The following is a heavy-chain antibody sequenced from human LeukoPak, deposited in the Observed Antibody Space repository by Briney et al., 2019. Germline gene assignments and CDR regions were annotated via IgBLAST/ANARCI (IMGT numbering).Heavy chain of an antibody. CDR2: INPNSGAT. D-gene: IGHD1-26*01. CDR3: ARDGNFEY. J-gene: IGHJ4*02. CDR1: GYTFTAYY. V-gene: IGHV1-2*02. Sequence: ASVKVSCKASGYTFTAYYMHWVRQAPGHGLEWMGWINPNSGATQYAQKFQGRVTMTRDSSISTVYMELSGLKSDDTAVYNCARDGNFEYWGQGTLVTVSS.